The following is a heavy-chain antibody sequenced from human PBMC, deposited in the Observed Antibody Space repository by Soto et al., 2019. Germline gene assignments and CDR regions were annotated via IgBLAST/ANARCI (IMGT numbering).Heavy chain of an antibody. CDR1: GFTFSSYA. V-gene: IGHV3-23*01. Sequence: EVQLLESGGGLVQPGGSLRLSCAASGFTFSSYAMSWVRQAPGKGLEWVSTISGSGGNTYYADSVKGRFTISGDNSKNTLYLQMNSLRAEDTAVYYCAKYHTYYYDTSGYHNFDYWGQGTLVTVSS. J-gene: IGHJ4*02. CDR2: ISGSGGNT. CDR3: AKYHTYYYDTSGYHNFDY. D-gene: IGHD3-22*01.